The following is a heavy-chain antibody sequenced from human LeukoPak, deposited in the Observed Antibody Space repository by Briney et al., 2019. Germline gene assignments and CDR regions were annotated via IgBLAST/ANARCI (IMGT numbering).Heavy chain of an antibody. J-gene: IGHJ4*02. Sequence: GGSLRLSCAASGFTFRSYGMHWVRQAPGKGLEWVAIIWYDGSNKYYADSVKGRFTISRDNSKNTLSLQMNSLRAEGTAVYYCATTRGVKGSYYFDYWGQGTLVTVSS. CDR1: GFTFRSYG. D-gene: IGHD2-15*01. CDR3: ATTRGVKGSYYFDY. V-gene: IGHV3-33*01. CDR2: IWYDGSNK.